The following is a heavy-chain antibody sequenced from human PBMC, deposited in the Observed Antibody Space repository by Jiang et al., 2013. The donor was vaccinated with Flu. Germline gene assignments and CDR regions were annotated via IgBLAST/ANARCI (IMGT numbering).Heavy chain of an antibody. CDR1: GSISSYY. V-gene: IGHV4-4*07. Sequence: GSISSYYWSWIRQPPEGTEWIGVSIPVGAPTXNPSLKSRVTMSVDTSKNQFSLKLSSVTAADTAVYYCARSGYYYGSGSYYNEDGMDVWGQGTTVTVSS. CDR2: SIPVGAP. D-gene: IGHD3-10*01. CDR3: ARSGYYYGSGSYYNEDGMDV. J-gene: IGHJ6*02.